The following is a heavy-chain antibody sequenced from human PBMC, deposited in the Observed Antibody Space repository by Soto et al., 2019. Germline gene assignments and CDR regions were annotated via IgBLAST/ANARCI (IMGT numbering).Heavy chain of an antibody. CDR3: ARSMTTVVTLDY. CDR2: IYYSGST. D-gene: IGHD4-17*01. CDR1: GGSISSSSYY. V-gene: IGHV4-39*01. Sequence: QLQLQESGPGLVKPSETLSLTCTVSGGSISSSSYYWGSIRQPPGKGLEWIGSIYYSGSTYYNPSLKSRVTISVDTSKNQFSLKLSSVTAADTAVYYCARSMTTVVTLDYWGQGTLVTVSS. J-gene: IGHJ4*02.